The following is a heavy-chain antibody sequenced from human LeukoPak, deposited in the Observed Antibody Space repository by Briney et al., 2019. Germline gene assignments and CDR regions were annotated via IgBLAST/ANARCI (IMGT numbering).Heavy chain of an antibody. CDR3: ARPMTPTAPGWFDP. J-gene: IGHJ5*02. Sequence: HPSETLSLTCTVSGGSISSSSYYWGWIRQPPGKGLEWIGSIYYSGSTYYNPSLKSRVTISVDTSKNQFSLKLSSVTAADTAVYYCARPMTPTAPGWFDPWGQGTLVTVSS. D-gene: IGHD6-25*01. V-gene: IGHV4-39*01. CDR2: IYYSGST. CDR1: GGSISSSSYY.